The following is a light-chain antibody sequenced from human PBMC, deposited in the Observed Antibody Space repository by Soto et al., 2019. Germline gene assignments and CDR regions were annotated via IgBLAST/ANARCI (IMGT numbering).Light chain of an antibody. J-gene: IGKJ5*01. CDR2: AAS. CDR3: QQLLSYPIT. CDR1: QGISSY. V-gene: IGKV1-9*01. Sequence: IQLTQSPSSLSASVGDGVTITCRASQGISSYLAWYQQKPGKAPKLLIYAASTLQSGVPLRFSGSGSGTSFTLTISSLQPEDFATYYCQQLLSYPITFGQGTRLEIK.